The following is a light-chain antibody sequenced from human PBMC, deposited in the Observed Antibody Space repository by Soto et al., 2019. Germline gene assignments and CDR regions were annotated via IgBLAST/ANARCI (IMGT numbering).Light chain of an antibody. CDR1: PSISSW. V-gene: IGKV1-5*01. CDR3: QQYNSYSWT. CDR2: DAS. Sequence: DIQMTQSPSTLSASVGDRVTITCRASPSISSWLAWYQQKPGKAPKLLIYDASSLESGVPSRFSGSGSVTEFTLTVSSLQPDDFATYYCQQYNSYSWTFGQGTKVEIK. J-gene: IGKJ1*01.